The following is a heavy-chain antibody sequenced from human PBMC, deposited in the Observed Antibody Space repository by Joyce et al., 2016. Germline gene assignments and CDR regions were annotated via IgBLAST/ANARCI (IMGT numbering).Heavy chain of an antibody. Sequence: QVQLVQSGAEVKKPGASVKVSCKASGYTFTNNYMHWVRQAPGQGLEWMGFIKPSGGTTSYAQKFQGRVTMTRDTSTSTDYMELSSLGSEDTAVYCCARDSGGWASDYWGQGTLVIVSS. D-gene: IGHD6-19*01. V-gene: IGHV1-46*01. CDR1: GYTFTNNY. CDR3: ARDSGGWASDY. J-gene: IGHJ4*02. CDR2: IKPSGGTT.